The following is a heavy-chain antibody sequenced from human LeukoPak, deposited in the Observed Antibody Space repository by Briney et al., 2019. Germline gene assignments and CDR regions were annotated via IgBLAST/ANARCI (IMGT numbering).Heavy chain of an antibody. CDR3: AKDSPVYYGSSYYYYCMDV. CDR1: GFTFSSYA. V-gene: IGHV3-23*01. D-gene: IGHD3-10*01. Sequence: PGRSLRLSRAASGFTFSSYAMSGVRQAPGKGLEWVSAISGSGGSTYSADSVKGRFTISRDNSKNTLYLQMNSLRAEDTAVYYCAKDSPVYYGSSYYYYCMDVWGQGTTVTVSS. CDR2: ISGSGGST. J-gene: IGHJ6*02.